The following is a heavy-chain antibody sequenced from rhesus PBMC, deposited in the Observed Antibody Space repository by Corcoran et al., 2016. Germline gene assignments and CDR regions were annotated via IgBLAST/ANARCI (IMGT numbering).Heavy chain of an antibody. CDR2: LSPYNGNK. D-gene: IGHD3-22*01. V-gene: IGHV1-1*01. J-gene: IGHJ6*01. Sequence: QVQLVQSGAEIKQPGASVKLSCKASGYTFTSYSMHWVRTAPGQGLEWIGLLSPYNGNKCYAQNFQGRVTITTDTATSTGYMELNSLRSEDTAVYYCTRSGSWSDSGLDSWGQGVVVTVSS. CDR3: TRSGSWSDSGLDS. CDR1: GYTFTSYS.